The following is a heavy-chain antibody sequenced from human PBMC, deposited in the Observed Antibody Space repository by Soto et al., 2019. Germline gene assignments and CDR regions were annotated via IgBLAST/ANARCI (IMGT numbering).Heavy chain of an antibody. V-gene: IGHV3-30*18. Sequence: QVQLVESGGGVVQPGRSLRLSCAASGFTFSSYGMQWVRQAPGKGLEGVAVISYDGSNKYYADSVKGRFTISRDNSKNTLYMQMNSLRGEDTAVYYCAKPRWYSSSVVTSASYYFDYWVQGTLVTVSS. J-gene: IGHJ4*02. CDR1: GFTFSSYG. CDR2: ISYDGSNK. CDR3: AKPRWYSSSVVTSASYYFDY. D-gene: IGHD6-6*01.